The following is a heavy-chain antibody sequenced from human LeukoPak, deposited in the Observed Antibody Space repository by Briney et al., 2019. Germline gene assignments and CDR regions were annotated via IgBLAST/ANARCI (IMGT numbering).Heavy chain of an antibody. D-gene: IGHD2-21*02. CDR1: GYTFTGYY. J-gene: IGHJ4*02. CDR2: INPNSGAT. V-gene: IGHV1-2*02. Sequence: ASVKVSCKASGYTFTGYYIHWVRQAPGQGLEWMGWINPNSGATNYAQKFRDRVTMPKDTSISTAYMELSRLRSDDTAVYYCARGLGTADQLTYYFDYWGQGSLVTVSS. CDR3: ARGLGTADQLTYYFDY.